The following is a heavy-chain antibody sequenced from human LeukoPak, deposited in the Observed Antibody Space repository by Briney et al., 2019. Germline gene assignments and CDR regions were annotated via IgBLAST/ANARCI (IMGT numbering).Heavy chain of an antibody. D-gene: IGHD3-16*01. CDR2: IKQDGSEK. Sequence: PGGSLRLSCAASGFTFSSYWMSWVRQAPGKGLEWVANIKQDGSEKYYVDSVKGRFTISRQNAKNSLFLQMNSLRAEDTAVYYCANSVDTRWGARYYFDYWGQGTLVTVSS. CDR1: GFTFSSYW. V-gene: IGHV3-7*03. CDR3: ANSVDTRWGARYYFDY. J-gene: IGHJ4*02.